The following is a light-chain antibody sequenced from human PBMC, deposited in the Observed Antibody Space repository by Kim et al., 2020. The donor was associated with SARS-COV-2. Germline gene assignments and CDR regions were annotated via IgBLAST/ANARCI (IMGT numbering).Light chain of an antibody. CDR2: DVT. V-gene: IGLV2-14*03. Sequence: GKSITISCTATSSDVGDYNYVSWYQQHPLRAPKLMIYDVTERPSGVSNRFSASKSGNTASLTISGLLPEDEADYYCSSYTTSGTYVFGTGTKVTVL. CDR1: SSDVGDYNY. CDR3: SSYTTSGTYV. J-gene: IGLJ1*01.